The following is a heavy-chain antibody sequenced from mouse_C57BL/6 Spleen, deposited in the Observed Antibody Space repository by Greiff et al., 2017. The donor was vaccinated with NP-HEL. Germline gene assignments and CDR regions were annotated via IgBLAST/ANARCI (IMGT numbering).Heavy chain of an antibody. V-gene: IGHV5-9*01. CDR1: GFTFSSYT. Sequence: EVMLVESGGGLVKPGGSLKLSCAASGFTFSSYTMSWVRQTPEKRLEWVATISGGGGNTYYPDSVKGRFTISRDNAKNTLYLQMSSLRSEDTALYYFARLYDGYYGFAYWGQGTLVTVSA. J-gene: IGHJ3*01. D-gene: IGHD2-3*01. CDR2: ISGGGGNT. CDR3: ARLYDGYYGFAY.